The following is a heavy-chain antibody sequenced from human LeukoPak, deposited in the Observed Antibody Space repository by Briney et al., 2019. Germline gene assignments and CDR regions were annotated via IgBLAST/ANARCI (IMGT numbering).Heavy chain of an antibody. CDR3: ARDRRIGGS. Sequence: GGSLRLSCAASGFTISSNYMTWVRQAPGRGLQWVSVIYSDGSTFYADSVKGRFTISRDSSKNTLYLQMNSLRAEDTAVYYCARDRRIGGSWGQGTLVTVSS. CDR1: GFTISSNY. D-gene: IGHD3-16*01. V-gene: IGHV3-53*01. J-gene: IGHJ4*02. CDR2: IYSDGST.